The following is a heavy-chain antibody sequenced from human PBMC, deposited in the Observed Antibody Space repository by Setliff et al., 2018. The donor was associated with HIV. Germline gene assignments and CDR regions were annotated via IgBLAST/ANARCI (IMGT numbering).Heavy chain of an antibody. Sequence: PGGSLRLSCAASGLTFRTSWMSWVRQAPGKGLEWVAVIWYDGSNKDYADSVKGRFTISRDNSKNTLYLQMNSLRAEDTAVYYCAKAPGLTSSWAIDYWGQGTLVTVSS. CDR3: AKAPGLTSSWAIDY. CDR1: GLTFRTSW. D-gene: IGHD6-13*01. CDR2: IWYDGSNK. J-gene: IGHJ4*02. V-gene: IGHV3-33*06.